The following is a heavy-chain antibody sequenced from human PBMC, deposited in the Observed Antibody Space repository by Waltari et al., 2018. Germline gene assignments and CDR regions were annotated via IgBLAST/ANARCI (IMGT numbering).Heavy chain of an antibody. J-gene: IGHJ5*02. D-gene: IGHD6-25*01. CDR3: TRHGSAATDP. CDR2: IRSKSNSYAT. Sequence: EVQLVESGGGLVQPGGSLKLSCAASGFTFSGSAMHWVRQASGKGQEWVGRIRSKSNSYATAYAASVKGRFTISRDDSKNTAYLQMNSLKTEDTAVYYCTRHGSAATDPWGQGTLVTVSS. V-gene: IGHV3-73*02. CDR1: GFTFSGSA.